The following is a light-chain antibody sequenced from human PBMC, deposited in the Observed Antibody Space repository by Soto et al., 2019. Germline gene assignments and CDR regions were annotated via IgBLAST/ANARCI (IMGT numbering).Light chain of an antibody. J-gene: IGKJ2*01. CDR2: KAS. CDR3: QQYNSYLYT. V-gene: IGKV1-5*03. CDR1: QSISSW. Sequence: DIQMTQSPSTLSASVGDRVTITCRASQSISSWLAWYQQKPGKAPKLLIYKASSLESGLPSRFSGSGSGRDFTLTISSLQPDDFATYYCQQYNSYLYTFGQGTKLEIK.